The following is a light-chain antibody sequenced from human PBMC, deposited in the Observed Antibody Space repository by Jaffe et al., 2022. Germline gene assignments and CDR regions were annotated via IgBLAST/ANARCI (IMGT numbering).Light chain of an antibody. CDR2: KAS. Sequence: DIQMTQSPSTLSASVGDRLTITCRASQTISNWLAWYQQKPGNAPKLLIYKASNLQSGVPSRFSGSGSGTEFTLTISGLQPDDFATYYCQHYDSSSPLTFGGGTKVDMK. CDR3: QHYDSSSPLT. CDR1: QTISNW. V-gene: IGKV1-5*03. J-gene: IGKJ4*01.